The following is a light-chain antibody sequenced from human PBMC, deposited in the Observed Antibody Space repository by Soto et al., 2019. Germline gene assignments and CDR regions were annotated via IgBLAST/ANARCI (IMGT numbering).Light chain of an antibody. CDR3: QQYDIYWT. CDR2: KAS. V-gene: IGKV1-5*03. J-gene: IGKJ1*01. CDR1: QSISSW. Sequence: DIQMTQSPSTLSASVGDRVTITCRASQSISSWLAWYQQKPGKAPNLLIYKASTLQTGVPSRFSRSGSGTEFTLTISSLQPDDFATYYCQQYDIYWTFGQGTKVDIK.